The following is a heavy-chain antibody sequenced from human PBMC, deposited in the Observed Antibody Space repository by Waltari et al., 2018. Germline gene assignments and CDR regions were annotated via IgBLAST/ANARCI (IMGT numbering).Heavy chain of an antibody. CDR1: GLKFSINY. CDR3: ARDHHVLRFSYGLDV. Sequence: EEQLVESGGGLVQPGGSLRLSCAVSGLKFSINYMSWGRQAPGKGREWVSVIYSGGNTYYADSVKGRFIISRDTSKNTLYLQMNSLRAEDTAIYYCARDHHVLRFSYGLDVWGQGTTVTVSS. D-gene: IGHD3-3*01. CDR2: IYSGGNT. V-gene: IGHV3-66*01. J-gene: IGHJ6*02.